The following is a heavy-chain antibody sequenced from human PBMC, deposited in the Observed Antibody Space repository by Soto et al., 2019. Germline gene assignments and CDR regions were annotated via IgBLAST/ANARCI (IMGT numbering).Heavy chain of an antibody. V-gene: IGHV4-59*01. CDR2: IYYSGST. Sequence: SESLSLTCTVSGGSXSSYYWSWIRQPPGKGLEWIGDIYYSGSTNYNTSRKSRVTISVDTSKNQFSLKLSSVTAADTAVYYCSRDPGGVLWFGEPTNYFDYWGQGTLVTVSS. CDR3: SRDPGGVLWFGEPTNYFDY. CDR1: GGSXSSYY. J-gene: IGHJ4*02. D-gene: IGHD3-10*01.